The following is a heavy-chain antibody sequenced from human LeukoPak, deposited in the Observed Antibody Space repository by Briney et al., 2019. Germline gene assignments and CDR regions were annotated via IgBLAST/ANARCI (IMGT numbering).Heavy chain of an antibody. Sequence: SETLSLTCAVYGGSFSGYYWSWIRQPPGKGLEWIGETNHSGSTNYNPSLTSRVTISVDTSKNQFSLKLSSVTAADTAVYYCARGKWEVRFDNWGQGTLVTVSS. CDR3: ARGKWEVRFDN. CDR1: GGSFSGYY. CDR2: TNHSGST. V-gene: IGHV4-34*01. J-gene: IGHJ4*02. D-gene: IGHD1-26*01.